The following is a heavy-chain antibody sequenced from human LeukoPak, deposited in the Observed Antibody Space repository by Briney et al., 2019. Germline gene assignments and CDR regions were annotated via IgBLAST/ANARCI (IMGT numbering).Heavy chain of an antibody. CDR1: GFTFSSYA. D-gene: IGHD3-10*01. V-gene: IGHV3-23*01. J-gene: IGHJ4*02. CDR3: AKDTESYSGGYY. CDR2: ISGSGGST. Sequence: GGSLRLSCAASGFTFSSYAMSWVRQAPGKGLEWVSAISGSGGSTYYADSVKGRFTISRDNSKNTLYLQMNSLRAEDTAVYHCAKDTESYSGGYYWGQGTLVTVSS.